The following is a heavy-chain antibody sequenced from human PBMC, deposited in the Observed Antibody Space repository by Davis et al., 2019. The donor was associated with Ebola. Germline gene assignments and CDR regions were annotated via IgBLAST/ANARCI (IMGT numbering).Heavy chain of an antibody. J-gene: IGHJ4*02. Sequence: ASVKVSCKASGYTFTSYGISWVRQAPGQGLEWMGWISAYNGNTNYAQKFQGRVTMTRDTSTSTVYMELSSLRSEDTAVYYCARDWEIAVAGYYFDYWGQGTLVTVSS. CDR2: ISAYNGNT. V-gene: IGHV1-18*04. CDR3: ARDWEIAVAGYYFDY. D-gene: IGHD6-19*01. CDR1: GYTFTSYG.